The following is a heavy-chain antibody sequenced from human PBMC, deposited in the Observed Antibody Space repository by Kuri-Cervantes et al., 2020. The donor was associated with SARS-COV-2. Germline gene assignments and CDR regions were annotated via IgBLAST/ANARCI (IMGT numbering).Heavy chain of an antibody. CDR1: GFTFSSYD. Sequence: GGSLRLSCAASGFTFSSYDMHWVRQATGKGLEWVSAIGTAGDPYYPGSVKGRFTISRENAKNSLYLQMNSLRAEDTAVYYCARGDLGYCSGGSCYNWFDPWGQGTLVIVSS. J-gene: IGHJ5*02. D-gene: IGHD2-15*01. CDR2: IGTAGDP. V-gene: IGHV3-13*05. CDR3: ARGDLGYCSGGSCYNWFDP.